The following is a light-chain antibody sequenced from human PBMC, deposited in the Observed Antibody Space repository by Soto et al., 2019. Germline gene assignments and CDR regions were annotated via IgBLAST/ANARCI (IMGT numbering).Light chain of an antibody. CDR2: GAS. V-gene: IGKV3-15*01. CDR1: QSVSSN. Sequence: EIVLTQSPATLSLSPGERATLSCRTSQSVSSNLAWYQQKPGQAPRLLIYGASTRATGIPARFSGSGSGTEFTLTISSLQSEDLAVYYCQQYNNWLTFGGGTKVDI. J-gene: IGKJ4*01. CDR3: QQYNNWLT.